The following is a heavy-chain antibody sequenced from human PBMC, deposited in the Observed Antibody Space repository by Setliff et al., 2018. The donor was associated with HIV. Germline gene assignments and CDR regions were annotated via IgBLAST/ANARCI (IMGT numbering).Heavy chain of an antibody. D-gene: IGHD6-19*01. CDR3: ARRVAGLQGWFDP. CDR2: IIPILGIA. Sequence: ASVKVSCKASGGTFSSYAISWVRQAPGQGLEWMGGIIPILGIANYAQKFQGRVTITADKSTSTAYMELSSLRSDDTAVYYCARRVAGLQGWFDPWGQGTQVTVSS. CDR1: GGTFSSYA. V-gene: IGHV1-69*10. J-gene: IGHJ5*02.